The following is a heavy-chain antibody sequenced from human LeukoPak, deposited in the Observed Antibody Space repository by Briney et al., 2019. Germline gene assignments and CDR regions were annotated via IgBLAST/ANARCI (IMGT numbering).Heavy chain of an antibody. CDR3: ARDRINLFDY. CDR1: GFTFNAYG. Sequence: GGSLRLSCVTSGFTFNAYGMHWVRQAPGKGLEWVAVIWFDGSKKYYADSVKGRFTISRDDPKNTLYLQMNSLRAEDTAVYFCARDRINLFDYWGQGALVTVSS. J-gene: IGHJ4*02. CDR2: IWFDGSKK. D-gene: IGHD1-14*01. V-gene: IGHV3-33*01.